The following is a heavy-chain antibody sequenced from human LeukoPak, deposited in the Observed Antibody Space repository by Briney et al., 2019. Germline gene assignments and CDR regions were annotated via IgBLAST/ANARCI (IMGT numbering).Heavy chain of an antibody. CDR1: VYTFTNYD. CDR3: ARVTGSIDY. V-gene: IGHV1-8*01. D-gene: IGHD1-26*01. Sequence: ASVTVSSTASVYTFTNYDIYWVRHALRQGLEWMGWMNPKSGYTGYSQKFQGRVTMTRDTSISTAYMELGSLRSKDTAVYYCARVTGSIDYWGQGTLVTVSS. CDR2: MNPKSGYT. J-gene: IGHJ4*02.